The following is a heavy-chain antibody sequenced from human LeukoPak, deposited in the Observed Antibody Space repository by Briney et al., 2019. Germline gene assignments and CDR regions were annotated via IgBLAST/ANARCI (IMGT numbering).Heavy chain of an antibody. V-gene: IGHV3-23*01. CDR1: GFTFSSYA. Sequence: QPRGSLRPSCAASGFTFSSYAMNWVRQAPGKGLEWVSAISAGGGSTDYADSVKGRFTISRDDSKKTLYLQMNSLRAEDTAVYYCAKGPFSRDIDYWGQGTLVTVSS. J-gene: IGHJ4*02. CDR2: ISAGGGST. D-gene: IGHD3-16*01. CDR3: AKGPFSRDIDY.